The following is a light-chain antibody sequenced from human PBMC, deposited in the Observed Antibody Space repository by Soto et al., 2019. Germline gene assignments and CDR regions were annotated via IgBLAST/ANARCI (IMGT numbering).Light chain of an antibody. CDR2: GAS. CDR3: QQYYNWLSEWM. Sequence: EIVMTQSPATLSVSPGERATLSCRASQSVGSNLAWYQLNPGQAPSLLIYGASTRATGIPARFSGSGSGTVSKLTSSSLHSEDFAIYLWQQYYNWLSEWMFGQGAKVESK. CDR1: QSVGSN. J-gene: IGKJ1*01. V-gene: IGKV3-15*01.